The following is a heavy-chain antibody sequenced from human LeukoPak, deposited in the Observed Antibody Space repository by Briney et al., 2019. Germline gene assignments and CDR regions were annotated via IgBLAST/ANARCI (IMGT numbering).Heavy chain of an antibody. CDR3: ARHWRVIDV. CDR1: GGSISGYY. V-gene: IGHV4-59*08. J-gene: IGHJ6*02. Sequence: PSETLSLTCTVSGGSISGYYWSWIRQPPGKGLEWIGYIYYSGSTNYNPSLKSRVTISVDTSKNQFSLKLSSVTAADTAVYYCARHWRVIDVWGQGTTVTVSS. CDR2: IYYSGST.